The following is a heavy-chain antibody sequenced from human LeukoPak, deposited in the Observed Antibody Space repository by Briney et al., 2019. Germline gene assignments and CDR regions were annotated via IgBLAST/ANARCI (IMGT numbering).Heavy chain of an antibody. Sequence: ASVKVSCKVSGYTLTELSMHWVRQAPGKGLEWMGGFDPEDGETIYAQKFQGRVTITEDTSTDTAYMELSSLRSEDTAVYYCATATGYSSSWSIFDYWGQGTLVTVSS. CDR3: ATATGYSSSWSIFDY. V-gene: IGHV1-24*01. J-gene: IGHJ4*02. D-gene: IGHD6-13*01. CDR1: GYTLTELS. CDR2: FDPEDGET.